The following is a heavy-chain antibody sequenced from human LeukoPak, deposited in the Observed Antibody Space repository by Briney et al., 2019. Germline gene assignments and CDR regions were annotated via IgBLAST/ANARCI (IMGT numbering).Heavy chain of an antibody. V-gene: IGHV3-23*01. CDR3: AKDDAVGGGYLDY. CDR2: ISGSGGAT. J-gene: IGHJ4*02. D-gene: IGHD2-2*01. Sequence: PGGSLRLSCAASGFTFSSCGMSWVRQAPGKGLEWLSLISGSGGATYYADSVQGRFSVSRDNSKNTLYLQISSLTAEDTAIYYCAKDDAVGGGYLDYWGLGTLVTVSS. CDR1: GFTFSSCG.